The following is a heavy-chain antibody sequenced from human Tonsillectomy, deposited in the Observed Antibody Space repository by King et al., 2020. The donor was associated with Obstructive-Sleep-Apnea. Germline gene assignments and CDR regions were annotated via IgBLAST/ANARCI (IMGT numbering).Heavy chain of an antibody. CDR2: IYYIGST. V-gene: IGHV4-59*08. CDR1: GGSISGYY. J-gene: IGHJ6*02. D-gene: IGHD2-15*01. CDR3: ARRGYCSGVACYPNLGMDV. Sequence: QLQESGPGLVKPSETLSLTCTVSGGSISGYYWTWIRQPPGKGLEWIGYIYYIGSTNYNASLKSRVTISVDTSKNQFSLKLSSVTAADTGVYYCARRGYCSGVACYPNLGMDVWGQGTTVTVSS.